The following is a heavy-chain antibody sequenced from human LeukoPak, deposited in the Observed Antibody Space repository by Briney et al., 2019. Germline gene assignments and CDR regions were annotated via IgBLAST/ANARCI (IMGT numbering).Heavy chain of an antibody. J-gene: IGHJ5*02. V-gene: IGHV4-34*01. D-gene: IGHD3-22*01. CDR3: ARDKYYYDSSGYPRFDP. CDR2: INHSGST. Sequence: SETLSLTCAVYGGSFSGYYWSWIRQPPGKGLEWIGEINHSGSTNYNPSLKSRVTISVDTSKNQFSLKLSSVTAADTAVYYCARDKYYYDSSGYPRFDPWGQGTLVTVSS. CDR1: GGSFSGYY.